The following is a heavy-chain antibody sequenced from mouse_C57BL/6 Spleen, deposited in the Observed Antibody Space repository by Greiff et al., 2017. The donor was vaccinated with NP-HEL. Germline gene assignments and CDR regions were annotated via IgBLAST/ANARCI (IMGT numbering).Heavy chain of an antibody. D-gene: IGHD1-1*01. CDR1: GYTFTSYD. Sequence: QVQLQQSGPELVKPGASVKLSCKASGYTFTSYDINWVKQRPGQGLEWIGWIYPRDGSTKYNEKFKGKATLTVDTASSTAYMELHSLTSEDSAVYFCARPRYYYGSSWYFDVWGTGTTVTVSS. J-gene: IGHJ1*03. V-gene: IGHV1-85*01. CDR3: ARPRYYYGSSWYFDV. CDR2: IYPRDGST.